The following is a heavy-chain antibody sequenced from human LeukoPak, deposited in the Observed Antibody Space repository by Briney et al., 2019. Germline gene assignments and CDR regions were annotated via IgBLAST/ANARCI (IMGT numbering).Heavy chain of an antibody. J-gene: IGHJ6*03. V-gene: IGHV3-21*01. CDR2: ISSSSSYI. Sequence: GGSLRLSCAASGFTFITYTMDWVRQAPGKGLEWVSSISSSSSYIYYADSVKGRFTISRDNAKNSLYLQMNSLRAEDTAVYYCAREGPLGAGYYYYYMDVWGKGTTVTVSS. CDR3: AREGPLGAGYYYYYMDV. CDR1: GFTFITYT. D-gene: IGHD4-17*01.